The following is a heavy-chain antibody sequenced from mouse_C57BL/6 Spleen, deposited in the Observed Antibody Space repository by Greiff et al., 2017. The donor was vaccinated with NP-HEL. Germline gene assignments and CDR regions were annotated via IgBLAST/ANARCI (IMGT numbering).Heavy chain of an antibody. CDR2: IYPRSGNT. CDR1: GYTFTSYG. Sequence: VQLQQSGAELARPGASVKLSCKASGYTFTSYGISWVKQRTGQGLEWIGEIYPRSGNTYYNEQFKGKATLTADKSSSTAYMELRSLTSEDSAVYFCAKERGDYDKGDYWGQGTTLTVSS. V-gene: IGHV1-81*01. CDR3: AKERGDYDKGDY. D-gene: IGHD2-4*01. J-gene: IGHJ2*01.